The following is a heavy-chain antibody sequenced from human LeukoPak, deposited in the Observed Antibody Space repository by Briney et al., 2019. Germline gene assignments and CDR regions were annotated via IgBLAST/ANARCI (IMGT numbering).Heavy chain of an antibody. D-gene: IGHD3-22*01. CDR2: ISSSRSYI. V-gene: IGHV3-21*04. CDR3: ARPYDSSGYYRDAFDI. Sequence: GGSLRLSCAVSGFTFSNYSMNWVRQAPGKGLEWVSCISSSRSYIYYADSVKGRFTISRDNAKNSLYLQMNSLRAEDTAVYYCARPYDSSGYYRDAFDIWGQGTMVTVSS. J-gene: IGHJ3*02. CDR1: GFTFSNYS.